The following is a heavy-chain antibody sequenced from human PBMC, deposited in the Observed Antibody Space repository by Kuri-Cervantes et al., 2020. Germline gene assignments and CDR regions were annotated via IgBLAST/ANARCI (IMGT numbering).Heavy chain of an antibody. CDR1: GYTFTGYY. V-gene: IGHV1-2*04. CDR3: ARGDLEWSTDPGGYYYYMGV. Sequence: ASVKVSCKASGYTFTGYYMHWVRQAPGQGLEWMGWTNPNSGGTNYAQKFQGWVTMTRDTSISTAYMELSRLRSDDTAVYYCARGDLEWSTDPGGYYYYMGVWGKGTTVTVSS. J-gene: IGHJ6*03. CDR2: TNPNSGGT. D-gene: IGHD3-3*01.